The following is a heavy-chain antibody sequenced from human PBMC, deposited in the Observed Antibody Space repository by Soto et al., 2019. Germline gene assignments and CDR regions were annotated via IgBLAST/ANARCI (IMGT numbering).Heavy chain of an antibody. CDR3: ARAVAVPADFDY. V-gene: IGHV1-3*05. CDR1: GYTFTGYA. Sequence: QVQLVQSGAEEKKPGASVKVSCKASGYTFTGYAMHWVRQAPGQRLEWMGWINAGNGNTKYSQKFQGRVTITRDTDARTAYMEQSSLKSDASYVYYCARAVAVPADFDYWGQGTMVTVSS. CDR2: INAGNGNT. D-gene: IGHD6-19*01. J-gene: IGHJ4*02.